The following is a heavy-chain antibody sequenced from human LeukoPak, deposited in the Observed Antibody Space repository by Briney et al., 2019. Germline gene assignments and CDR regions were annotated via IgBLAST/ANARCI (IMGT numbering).Heavy chain of an antibody. Sequence: ASVKVSCKASGYTFTSNAMHWVRQAPGQGLEWMGWINAGNGNTKYSQKFQGRVTITRDTSASTVHMEVSSLRSEDTAVYYCARDNEVWGHLDYWGQGTLVIVSS. J-gene: IGHJ4*02. CDR3: ARDNEVWGHLDY. CDR1: GYTFTSNA. CDR2: INAGNGNT. D-gene: IGHD1-1*01. V-gene: IGHV1-3*01.